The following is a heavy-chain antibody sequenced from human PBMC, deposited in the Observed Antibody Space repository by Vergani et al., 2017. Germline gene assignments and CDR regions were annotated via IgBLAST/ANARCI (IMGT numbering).Heavy chain of an antibody. J-gene: IGHJ5*01. CDR1: GFSFTTYA. CDR3: AKGGWNYWFDS. CDR2: INTNGDYT. Sequence: EVQLLESGGDLVQPGGSLRLSCAASGFSFTTYAMSWVRQAPGKGLGGVSTINTNGDYTRYGDSVKGRFTNSRDKSKSTLYMQMNSLRGEDTAIYYCAKGGWNYWFDSWGQGTLVIVS. D-gene: IGHD1-1*01. V-gene: IGHV3-23*01.